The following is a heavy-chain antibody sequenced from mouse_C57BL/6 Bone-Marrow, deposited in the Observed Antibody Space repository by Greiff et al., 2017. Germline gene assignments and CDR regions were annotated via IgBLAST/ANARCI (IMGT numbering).Heavy chain of an antibody. CDR2: ISDGGSYT. Sequence: EVMLVESGGGLVKPGGSLKLSCAASGFTFSSYAMSWVRQTPEKRLEWVATISDGGSYTYYPDNVKGRFTISRDNAKNNLYLQMSHLKSEDTAMYYCAREYYYGRGVDYWGQGTTLTVSS. V-gene: IGHV5-4*01. CDR1: GFTFSSYA. CDR3: AREYYYGRGVDY. J-gene: IGHJ2*01. D-gene: IGHD1-1*01.